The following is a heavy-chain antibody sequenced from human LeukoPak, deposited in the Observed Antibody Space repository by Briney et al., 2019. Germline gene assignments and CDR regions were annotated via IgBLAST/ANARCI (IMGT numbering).Heavy chain of an antibody. Sequence: ASVKVSCKASGYTLGSYGISWVRQAPGQGLEWMGWISGYNGNTKYAQTWQGRVTLTTDTSTSTAYMELRSLTTDDTAVYYCARGGTHSDDWFDPWGQGTLVTVSS. CDR2: ISGYNGNT. CDR3: ARGGTHSDDWFDP. D-gene: IGHD5-18*01. J-gene: IGHJ5*02. V-gene: IGHV1-18*04. CDR1: GYTLGSYG.